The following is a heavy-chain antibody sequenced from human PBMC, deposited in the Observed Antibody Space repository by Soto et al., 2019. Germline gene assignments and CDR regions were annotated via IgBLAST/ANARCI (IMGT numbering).Heavy chain of an antibody. CDR1: GFTFSSYG. Sequence: PGGSLRLSCAASGFTFSSYGMHWVRQAPGKGLEWVAVIWYDGSNKYYADSVKGRFTISRDNSKNTLYLQMNSLRAEDTAVYYCAIDGEGSSSSGYYYYYGMDVWGQGTTVTVSS. CDR2: IWYDGSNK. V-gene: IGHV3-33*01. D-gene: IGHD6-6*01. J-gene: IGHJ6*02. CDR3: AIDGEGSSSSGYYYYYGMDV.